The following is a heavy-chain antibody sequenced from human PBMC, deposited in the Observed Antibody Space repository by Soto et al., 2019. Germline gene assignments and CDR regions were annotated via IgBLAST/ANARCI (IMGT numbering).Heavy chain of an antibody. CDR1: GGSISSYY. Sequence: SETLSLTCTVSGGSISSYYWSWIRQPPGKGLEWIGYIYYSGSTSYNSSLKSRVTISVDTSKNQFSLKLSSVTAADTAVYYCARVFGKAAPPHYYYYYGVDVWGQGTTVTVSS. D-gene: IGHD3-3*01. V-gene: IGHV4-59*01. CDR2: IYYSGST. J-gene: IGHJ6*02. CDR3: ARVFGKAAPPHYYYYYGVDV.